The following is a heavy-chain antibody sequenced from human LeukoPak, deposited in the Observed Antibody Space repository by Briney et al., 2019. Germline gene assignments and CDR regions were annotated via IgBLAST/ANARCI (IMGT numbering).Heavy chain of an antibody. D-gene: IGHD5-18*01. CDR2: IWYDGSNK. CDR3: ARTPGYSYGYFDY. CDR1: GFTFSSYG. Sequence: GGSLRLSCAASGFTFSSYGMHWVRQAPGKGLEWVAVIWYDGSNKYYADSVKGRFTISRDNSKNTLYLQMNSLRAEDTAVYCCARTPGYSYGYFDYWGQGTLVTVSS. J-gene: IGHJ4*02. V-gene: IGHV3-33*01.